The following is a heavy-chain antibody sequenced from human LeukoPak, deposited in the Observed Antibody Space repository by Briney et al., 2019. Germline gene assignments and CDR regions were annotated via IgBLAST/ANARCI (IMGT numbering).Heavy chain of an antibody. CDR1: GLTFSDSA. V-gene: IGHV3-73*01. CDR2: IRSKANNYAT. Sequence: GGSLRLSCAVAGLTFSDSAMHWVRQASGKGLEWVGRIRSKANNYATTYAASLKGRFTLSRDDSKNIAYLQMNSLKTDDTAVYYCTRDPPTRYWGQGTLVSVSS. D-gene: IGHD1-26*01. CDR3: TRDPPTRY. J-gene: IGHJ4*02.